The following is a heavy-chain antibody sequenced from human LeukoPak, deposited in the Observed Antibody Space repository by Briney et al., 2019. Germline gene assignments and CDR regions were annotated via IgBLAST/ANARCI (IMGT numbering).Heavy chain of an antibody. J-gene: IGHJ1*01. CDR3: ARQGSNWYFEYFQH. Sequence: PSETLSLTCTVSGGSISSSRNYWGWIRQPPGKRLEWIGSIHYSGSTYYSPSLKSRVTISVDTSKNQFSLKLTSVTAADTAVYYCARQGSNWYFEYFQHWGQGTLVTVSS. CDR1: GGSISSSRNY. D-gene: IGHD4-11*01. V-gene: IGHV4-39*01. CDR2: IHYSGST.